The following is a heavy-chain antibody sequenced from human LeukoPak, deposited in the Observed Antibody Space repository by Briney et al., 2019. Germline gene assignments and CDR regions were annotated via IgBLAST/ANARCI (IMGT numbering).Heavy chain of an antibody. D-gene: IGHD4-17*01. CDR3: ARDDYGDHGGGGY. CDR1: GFTFSTYG. Sequence: GGSLRLSCVASGFTFSTYGMSSVRQAPGKGLEWVSAISGSGGSTYYADSVKGRFTISRDNSKNTLYLQMNSLRAEDTAVYYCARDDYGDHGGGGYWGQGTLVTVSS. J-gene: IGHJ4*02. V-gene: IGHV3-23*01. CDR2: ISGSGGST.